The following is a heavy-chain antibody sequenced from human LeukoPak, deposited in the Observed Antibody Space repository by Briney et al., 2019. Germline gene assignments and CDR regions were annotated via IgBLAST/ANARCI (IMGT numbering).Heavy chain of an antibody. Sequence: SETLSLTCTVSGGSISSSSYYWGWIRQPPGKGLEWIGEIYHSGSANYNPSLKSRVTISVDKSKNQFSLRLSSVTAADTAVYYCASAGHDGIGYKVCWGQGTLVTVSS. D-gene: IGHD3-22*01. J-gene: IGHJ4*02. CDR1: GGSISSSSYY. CDR2: IYHSGSA. V-gene: IGHV4-39*07. CDR3: ASAGHDGIGYKVC.